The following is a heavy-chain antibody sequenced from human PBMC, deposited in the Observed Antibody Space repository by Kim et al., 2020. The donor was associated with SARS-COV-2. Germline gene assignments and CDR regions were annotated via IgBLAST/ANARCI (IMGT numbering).Heavy chain of an antibody. J-gene: IGHJ5*02. CDR3: ARGKGWFDP. V-gene: IGHV3-7*01. Sequence: SEKYYVDSVKGRFTISRDNAKNSLYLQMNSLRAEDTAVYYCARGKGWFDPWGQGTLVTVSS. CDR2: SEK.